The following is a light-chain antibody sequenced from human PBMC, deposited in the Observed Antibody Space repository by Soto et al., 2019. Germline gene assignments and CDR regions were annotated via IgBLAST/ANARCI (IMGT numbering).Light chain of an antibody. V-gene: IGKV3-15*01. CDR2: GAS. CDR1: QSVSSN. CDR3: QQYNNWPYT. J-gene: IGKJ2*01. Sequence: EIVMTQSPVTLSVSPGERATLSCRASQSVSSNLAWYQQKPGQAPRLLIYGASTRATGIAARFSGSGSGTEFTLTISSLQSEDFAVYYCQQYNNWPYTFGQGTKLEIK.